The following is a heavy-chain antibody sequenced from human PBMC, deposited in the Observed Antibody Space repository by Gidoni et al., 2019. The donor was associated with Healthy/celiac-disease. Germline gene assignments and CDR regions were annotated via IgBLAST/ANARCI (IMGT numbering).Heavy chain of an antibody. Sequence: EWVSSISSSSSYIYYADSVKGRFTISRDNAKNSLYLQMNSLRAEDTAVYYCARGEYGDYFQAYYYYYMDVWGKGTTVTVSS. D-gene: IGHD4-17*01. V-gene: IGHV3-21*01. CDR2: ISSSSSYI. CDR3: ARGEYGDYFQAYYYYYMDV. J-gene: IGHJ6*03.